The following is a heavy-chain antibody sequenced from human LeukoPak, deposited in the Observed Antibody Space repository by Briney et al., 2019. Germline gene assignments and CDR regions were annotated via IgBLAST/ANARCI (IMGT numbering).Heavy chain of an antibody. Sequence: PGGSLRPSCAASGFTFSSYAMSWVRQAPGKGLEWVAVTSYDGSNKYYADSVKGRFTIPRDNSKNTLYLQMSSLRAEDTAVYYCARGDILTGPYYFDYWGQGTLVTVSS. V-gene: IGHV3-30*15. J-gene: IGHJ4*02. CDR2: TSYDGSNK. CDR3: ARGDILTGPYYFDY. CDR1: GFTFSSYA. D-gene: IGHD3-9*01.